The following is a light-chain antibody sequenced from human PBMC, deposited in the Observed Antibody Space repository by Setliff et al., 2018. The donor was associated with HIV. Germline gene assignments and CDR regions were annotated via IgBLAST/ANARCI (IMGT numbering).Light chain of an antibody. V-gene: IGLV1-40*01. CDR1: SSTIGAGYP. CDR2: GDT. J-gene: IGLJ1*01. Sequence: QSVLTQPPSVSGAPGQRITISCTGSSSTIGAGYPVFWYQQVPGTAPKLLIYGDTNRPSGVPDRFSGSKSGTSASLAITGLQAEDEADYYCQSYGSSLGGNYVFGTGTKVTVL. CDR3: QSYGSSLGGNYV.